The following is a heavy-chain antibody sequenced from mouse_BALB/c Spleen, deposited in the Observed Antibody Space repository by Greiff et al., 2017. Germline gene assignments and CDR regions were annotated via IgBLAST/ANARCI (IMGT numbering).Heavy chain of an antibody. CDR2: ISSGGSYT. V-gene: IGHV5-9-4*01. CDR3: AREYGSSPFYYAMDD. CDR1: GFTFSSYA. J-gene: IGHJ4*01. Sequence: EVKLVESGGGLVKPGGSLKLSCAASGFTFSSYAMSWVRQSPEKRLEWVAEISSGGSYTYYPDTVTGRFTISRDNAKNTLYLEMSSLRSEDTAMYYCAREYGSSPFYYAMDDWGQGTSVTVSS. D-gene: IGHD1-1*01.